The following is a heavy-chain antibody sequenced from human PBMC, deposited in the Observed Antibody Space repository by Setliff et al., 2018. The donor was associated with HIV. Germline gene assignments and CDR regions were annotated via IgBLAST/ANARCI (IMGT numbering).Heavy chain of an antibody. Sequence: GGSLRLSCAASGFTFSAHGMHWVRQAPGKGLEWVAFINYDESYEYYADSVKGRVTISRDNSKNTVELQMNSLRAEDTAVYYCAKDGVYSNWDYFDYWGQGALVTSPQ. V-gene: IGHV3-30*02. CDR2: INYDESYE. CDR3: AKDGVYSNWDYFDY. D-gene: IGHD1-1*01. CDR1: GFTFSAHG. J-gene: IGHJ4*02.